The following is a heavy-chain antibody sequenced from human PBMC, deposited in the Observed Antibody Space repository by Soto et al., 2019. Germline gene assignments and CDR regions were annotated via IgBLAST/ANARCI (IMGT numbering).Heavy chain of an antibody. CDR2: IWADGSKQ. CDR1: GFSFSTNG. V-gene: IGHV3-33*01. D-gene: IGHD1-26*01. J-gene: IGHJ1*01. Sequence: QVQLVESGGGVVQPGTSLRLSCAAAGFSFSTNGMHWFRQAPGKGLEWVAVIWADGSKQYYADSVKGRFTISRDNGKNTLYFQINSLRAEDTAVYVCARSGRSSELPHCGQGILVTVSS. CDR3: ARSGRSSELPH.